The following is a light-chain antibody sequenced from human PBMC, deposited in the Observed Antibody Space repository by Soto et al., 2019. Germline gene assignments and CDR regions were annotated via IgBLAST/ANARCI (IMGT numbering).Light chain of an antibody. CDR3: QQTYNPPRT. CDR1: ETIASS. V-gene: IGKV1-39*01. J-gene: IGKJ1*01. CDR2: AAS. Sequence: DIQMTQSPSSLSASVGDRVTINCRASETIASSLNWYQQRPGQAPKLLIYAASSLQSGVHSRCGGSGSGTDFTLTITSLQPEDFSTYYCQQTYNPPRTFVQWTRL.